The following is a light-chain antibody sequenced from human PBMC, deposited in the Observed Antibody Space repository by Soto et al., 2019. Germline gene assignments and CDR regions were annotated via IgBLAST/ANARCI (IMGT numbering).Light chain of an antibody. CDR3: QKYNRGPLT. Sequence: QMTQSPSSLSASIGDRVTITCRASQGIGSYLAWYQQRPGKVPQLLISAASTLQSGVPSRFSGSGSGTDFTLTINSLQPEDVATYYCQKYNRGPLTFGGGTKVEI. CDR2: AAS. V-gene: IGKV1-27*01. J-gene: IGKJ4*01. CDR1: QGIGSY.